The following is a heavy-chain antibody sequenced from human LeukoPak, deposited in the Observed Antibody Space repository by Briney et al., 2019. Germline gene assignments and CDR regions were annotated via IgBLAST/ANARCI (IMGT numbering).Heavy chain of an antibody. J-gene: IGHJ4*02. CDR3: ARVPGSYYVDFDY. D-gene: IGHD3-10*01. CDR2: ISGSGGST. V-gene: IGHV3-23*01. CDR1: GFTFSSYA. Sequence: PTGGSLRLSCAASGFTFSSYAMSWVRQAPGKGLEWVSAISGSGGSTYYADSVKGRFTISRDSSKSTLYLQMNSLRAEDTAVYYCARVPGSYYVDFDYWGQGTLVTVSS.